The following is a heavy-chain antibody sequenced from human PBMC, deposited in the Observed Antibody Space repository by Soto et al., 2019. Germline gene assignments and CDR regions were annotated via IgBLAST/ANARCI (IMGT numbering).Heavy chain of an antibody. V-gene: IGHV2-5*01. CDR3: AHKYYDYVWGSYRPTAGYFDY. CDR2: IYWNDDK. CDR1: GFSLSTSGVG. J-gene: IGHJ4*02. Sequence: KESGPTLVKPTQTLTLTCPFSGFSLSTSGVGVGWIRQPPGKALEWLALIYWNDDKRYSPSLKSRLTITKDTSKNQVVLTMTNMDPVDTATYYCAHKYYDYVWGSYRPTAGYFDYWGQGTLVTVSS. D-gene: IGHD3-16*02.